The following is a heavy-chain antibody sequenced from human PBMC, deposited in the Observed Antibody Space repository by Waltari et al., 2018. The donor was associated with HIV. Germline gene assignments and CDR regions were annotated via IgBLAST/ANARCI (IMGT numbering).Heavy chain of an antibody. CDR2: INHSGST. D-gene: IGHD4-17*01. J-gene: IGHJ6*02. V-gene: IGHV4-34*01. CDR3: ARQHDYGGPTSKYYQYYGMDV. Sequence: VQLQQWGAGLLKPSETLSLTCAVSGGSFSGYYWSWIRQSPGKGPEWIRQINHSGSTTYNPTLHSRVTIAVDTAKNHFSRDRSAVTAADSAVYHCARQHDYGGPTSKYYQYYGMDVWGQGTTVTVS. CDR1: GGSFSGYY.